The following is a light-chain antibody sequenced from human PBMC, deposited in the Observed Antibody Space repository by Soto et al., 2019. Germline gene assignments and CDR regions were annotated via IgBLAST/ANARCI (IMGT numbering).Light chain of an antibody. CDR2: EVS. CDR3: TSYTSTSTLV. CDR1: SSDVGSYNR. V-gene: IGLV2-18*02. Sequence: QSALTQLPSVSGSPGQSVTISCTGTSSDVGSYNRVSWYQQPPGTAPKLMIYEVSKRPSGVSYRFSGSKSGNTASLTISGLPAEDEADYYCTSYTSTSTLVFGGWTKLTVL. J-gene: IGLJ2*01.